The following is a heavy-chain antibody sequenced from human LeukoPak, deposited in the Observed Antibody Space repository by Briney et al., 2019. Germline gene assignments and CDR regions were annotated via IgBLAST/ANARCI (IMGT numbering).Heavy chain of an antibody. D-gene: IGHD3-22*01. V-gene: IGHV1-69*13. CDR3: ARDLYYYDSSGYYDPGAFDY. Sequence: SVKVSCKASGGTFSSYAISWVRQAPGQGLEWMGGIIPIFGTANYAQKFQGRVTITADESTSTAYMELSSLRSEDTAVYYCARDLYYYDSSGYYDPGAFDYRGQGTLVTVSS. J-gene: IGHJ4*02. CDR1: GGTFSSYA. CDR2: IIPIFGTA.